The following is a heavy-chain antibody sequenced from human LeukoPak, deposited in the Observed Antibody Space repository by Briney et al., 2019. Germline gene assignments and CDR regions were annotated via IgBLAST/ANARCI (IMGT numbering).Heavy chain of an antibody. CDR1: GYTFTGYY. Sequence: LVASVKVSCKASGYTFTGYYMHWVRQAPGQGLEWMGWINPNSGGTNYAQKFQGRVTMTRDTSISTAYMELSRLRSDDTAMYYCAANWNYGGGLLDVWGKGTTVTVSS. V-gene: IGHV1-2*03. J-gene: IGHJ6*04. CDR3: AANWNYGGGLLDV. D-gene: IGHD1-7*01. CDR2: INPNSGGT.